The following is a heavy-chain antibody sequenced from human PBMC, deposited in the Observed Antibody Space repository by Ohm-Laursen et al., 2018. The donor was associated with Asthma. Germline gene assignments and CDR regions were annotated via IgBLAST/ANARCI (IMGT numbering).Heavy chain of an antibody. CDR3: TRGGHYGSYFDY. V-gene: IGHV3-11*06. J-gene: IGHJ4*02. D-gene: IGHD4-17*01. CDR1: GFTFSDYY. CDR2: ISGSSSYT. Sequence: SLRLSCAASGFTFSDYYMSWIRQAPGKGLEWVSYISGSSSYTNYADSAKGRFTISRDNAKNTLYLQMNSLRAEDTAVYYCTRGGHYGSYFDYWGQGTLVTVSS.